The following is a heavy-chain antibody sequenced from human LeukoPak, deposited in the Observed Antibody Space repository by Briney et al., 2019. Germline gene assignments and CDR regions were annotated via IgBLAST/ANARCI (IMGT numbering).Heavy chain of an antibody. CDR1: GGTFSSYA. D-gene: IGHD2-2*01. Sequence: SVKVSCKASGGTFSSYAISWVRQAPGQGLEWMGGIIPIFGTANYAQKFQGRVTITADESTSTAYMELSSLRSEDTAVYYCARNNIVVVPAANDYYYYYGMDVWGQGTTVTVSS. V-gene: IGHV1-69*13. CDR2: IIPIFGTA. CDR3: ARNNIVVVPAANDYYYYYGMDV. J-gene: IGHJ6*02.